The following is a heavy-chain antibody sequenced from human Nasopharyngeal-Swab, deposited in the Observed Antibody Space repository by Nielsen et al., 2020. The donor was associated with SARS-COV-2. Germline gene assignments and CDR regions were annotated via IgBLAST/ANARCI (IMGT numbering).Heavy chain of an antibody. D-gene: IGHD4-17*01. J-gene: IGHJ4*02. Sequence: ASVKVSCKASGYTFTSYAMHWVRQAPGQRLEWMGWINAGNGNTKYSQKFQGRVTMTRNTSISTAYMELSSLRSEDTAVYYCARGPARRLLRLRLYYFDYWGQGTLVTVSS. CDR1: GYTFTSYA. V-gene: IGHV1-3*01. CDR2: INAGNGNT. CDR3: ARGPARRLLRLRLYYFDY.